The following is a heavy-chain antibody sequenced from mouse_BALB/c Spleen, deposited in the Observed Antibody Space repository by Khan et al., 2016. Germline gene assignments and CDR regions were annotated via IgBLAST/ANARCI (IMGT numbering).Heavy chain of an antibody. CDR3: ATGYDFDWDYYAMDY. J-gene: IGHJ4*01. CDR2: ISYSGST. D-gene: IGHD2-4*01. V-gene: IGHV3-8*02. Sequence: EVELVESGPSLVKPSQTLSLTCSVTGDSITSGYWNWIRKFSGNKLEYLGYISYSGSTYYNPSLKNRVSITRDTSKNQFYLQLNSVTTEDTATYDCATGYDFDWDYYAMDYWGQGTSVTVSS. CDR1: GDSITSGY.